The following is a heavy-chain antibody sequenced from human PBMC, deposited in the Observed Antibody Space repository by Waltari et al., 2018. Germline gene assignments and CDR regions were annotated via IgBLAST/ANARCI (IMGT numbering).Heavy chain of an antibody. CDR1: GSTLTDVS. D-gene: IGHD3-10*01. CDR3: ATAGDYGGNYNYYGMDV. V-gene: IGHV1-24*01. CDR2: FDREEDES. J-gene: IGHJ6*02. Sequence: QVQLVQSGAEVKKPGASVKVSCKVSGSTLTDVSIHWVRQAPGKGLEWMGGFDREEDESVYSKIVQGRVTMTEDTSTDTAYMELSSLRSEDTAVYYCATAGDYGGNYNYYGMDVWGQGTTVTVSS.